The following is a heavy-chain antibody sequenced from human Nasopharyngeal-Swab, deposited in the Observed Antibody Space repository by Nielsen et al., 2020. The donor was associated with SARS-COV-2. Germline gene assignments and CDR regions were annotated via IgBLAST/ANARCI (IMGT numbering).Heavy chain of an antibody. J-gene: IGHJ6*02. CDR3: ARDLRWDSSSFHYYYGMDV. CDR2: ISSSSSTI. Sequence: GESLKISCAASGFTFSSYSMNWVRQAPGKGLEWVSYISSSSSTIYYAGSVKGRFTISRDNAKNSLYLQMNSLRAEDTAVYYCARDLRWDSSSFHYYYGMDVWGQGTTVTVSS. CDR1: GFTFSSYS. V-gene: IGHV3-48*04. D-gene: IGHD6-6*01.